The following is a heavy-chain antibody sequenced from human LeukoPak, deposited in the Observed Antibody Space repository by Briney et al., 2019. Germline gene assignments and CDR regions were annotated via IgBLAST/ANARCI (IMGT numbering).Heavy chain of an antibody. CDR3: ARPRVPDY. Sequence: GGSLRLSCAASGFTFSSYAMHWVRQAPGKGLEWVAVISYDGSNKYYADSVKGRFTISRDNSKNTLYLQMNSLRAEDTAVYYCARPRVPDYWGQGTLVTVSS. J-gene: IGHJ4*02. V-gene: IGHV3-30-3*01. CDR1: GFTFSSYA. D-gene: IGHD2-2*01. CDR2: ISYDGSNK.